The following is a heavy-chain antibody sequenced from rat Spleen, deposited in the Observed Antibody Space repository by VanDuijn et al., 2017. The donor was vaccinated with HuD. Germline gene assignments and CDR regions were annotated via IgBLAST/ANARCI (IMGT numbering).Heavy chain of an antibody. CDR3: ARQTGSFDY. CDR2: IWGDGST. V-gene: IGHV2-1*01. D-gene: IGHD5-1*01. J-gene: IGHJ2*01. Sequence: QVQLKESGPGLLQSSQTLSLTCTVSGFSLSSNSVHWVRQPPGKGLEWVGGIWGDGSTNYNSAVQSRLSISRDTSQSQVFLKMNSLQPEDTGTYYCARQTGSFDYWGQGVMVTVSS. CDR1: GFSLSSNS.